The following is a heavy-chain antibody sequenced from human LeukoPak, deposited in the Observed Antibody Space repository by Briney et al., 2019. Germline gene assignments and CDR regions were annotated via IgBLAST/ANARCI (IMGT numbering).Heavy chain of an antibody. CDR3: ARVTLGYGDRLWNLDY. D-gene: IGHD4-17*01. Sequence: SETLSLTCAVSGDSLNTNTWWSWVRQPPGKGLEWTGEIFHSGSTNYHPSLESRLTISMDKSKNSFSLKVTSVTAADTAVYYCARVTLGYGDRLWNLDYWGQGTLVTVSS. V-gene: IGHV4-4*02. CDR1: GDSLNTNTW. CDR2: IFHSGST. J-gene: IGHJ4*02.